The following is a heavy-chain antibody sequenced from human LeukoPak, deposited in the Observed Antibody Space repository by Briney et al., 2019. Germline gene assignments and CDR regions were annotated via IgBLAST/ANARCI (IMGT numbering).Heavy chain of an antibody. CDR2: IYYSGST. J-gene: IGHJ4*02. CDR3: ARGLLGIESNFDY. Sequence: PSETLSLTCTVSGGSISSGGYYWSWIRQHPGKGLEWIGYIYYSGSTYYNPSLKSRVTISVDTSKYQFSLKLSSVTAADTAVYYCARGLLGIESNFDYWGQGTLVTVSS. D-gene: IGHD7-27*01. CDR1: GGSISSGGYY. V-gene: IGHV4-31*03.